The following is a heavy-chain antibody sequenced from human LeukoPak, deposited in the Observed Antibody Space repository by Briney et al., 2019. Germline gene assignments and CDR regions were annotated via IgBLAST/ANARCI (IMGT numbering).Heavy chain of an antibody. V-gene: IGHV3-30*18. D-gene: IGHD5-18*01. CDR2: ISYDGSNK. CDR1: GFTVSSNY. J-gene: IGHJ6*02. Sequence: GGSLRLSCAASGFTVSSNYMSWVRQAPGKGLEWVAVISYDGSNKYYADSVKGRFTISRDNSKNTLYLQMNSLRAEDTAVYYCAKDMGYEVDYYYYGMDVWGQGTTVTVSS. CDR3: AKDMGYEVDYYYYGMDV.